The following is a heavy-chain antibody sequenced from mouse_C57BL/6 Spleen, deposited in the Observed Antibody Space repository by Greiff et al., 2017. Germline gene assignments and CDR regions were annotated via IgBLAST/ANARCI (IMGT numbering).Heavy chain of an antibody. D-gene: IGHD4-1*01. V-gene: IGHV1-59*01. CDR1: GYTFTSYW. CDR3: ARGLGRACDD. Sequence: QVQLQQPGAELVRPGTSVKLSCKASGYTFTSYWMHWVKQRPGQGLEWIGVIDPSDSYTNYNQKFKGKATLTVDTSSSTAYMQLSSLTSEDSAVYYCARGLGRACDDWGQGTTLTVSS. CDR2: IDPSDSYT. J-gene: IGHJ2*01.